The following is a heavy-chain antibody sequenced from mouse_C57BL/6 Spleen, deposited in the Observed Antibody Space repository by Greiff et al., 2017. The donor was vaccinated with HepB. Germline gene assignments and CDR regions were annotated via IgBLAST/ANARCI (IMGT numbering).Heavy chain of an antibody. CDR2: IRNKANGYTT. CDR1: GFTFTDYY. V-gene: IGHV7-3*01. CDR3: ARSPYGYDLYAMDY. Sequence: EVQLVESGGGLVQPGGSLSLSCAASGFTFTDYYMSWVRQPPGKALEWLGFIRNKANGYTTEYSASVKGRFTISRDNSQSILYRQMNALRAEDSATYYCARSPYGYDLYAMDYWGQGTSVTVSS. D-gene: IGHD2-2*01. J-gene: IGHJ4*01.